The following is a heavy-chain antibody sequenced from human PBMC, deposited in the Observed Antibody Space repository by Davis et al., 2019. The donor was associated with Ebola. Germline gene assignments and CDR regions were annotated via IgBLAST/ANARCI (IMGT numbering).Heavy chain of an antibody. CDR2: IYYRGST. CDR1: GGSISNYY. V-gene: IGHV4-59*08. Sequence: MPGGSLRLSCTVSGGSISNYYWSWIRQPPGKGLEWIGFIYYRGSTNYNPSLKSRVTMSVDTSKKQFSLKVTSVTATDTAVYYCSIAAAGTADYWGQGTLVTVSS. CDR3: SIAAAGTADY. J-gene: IGHJ4*02. D-gene: IGHD6-13*01.